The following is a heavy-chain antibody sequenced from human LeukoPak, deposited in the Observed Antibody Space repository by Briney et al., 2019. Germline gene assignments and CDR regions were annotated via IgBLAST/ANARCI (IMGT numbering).Heavy chain of an antibody. Sequence: GGSLRLSCAASGFTFKLYWMHWVRQVPGKRPVWVSRINDDGSDTIYADSVRGRFTISRDDAKNTVYLQMNNLRAEDTAVYYCAREKDIVVVPAAMYFDLWGRGTLVTVSS. J-gene: IGHJ2*01. V-gene: IGHV3-74*01. CDR3: AREKDIVVVPAAMYFDL. D-gene: IGHD2-2*01. CDR2: INDDGSDT. CDR1: GFTFKLYW.